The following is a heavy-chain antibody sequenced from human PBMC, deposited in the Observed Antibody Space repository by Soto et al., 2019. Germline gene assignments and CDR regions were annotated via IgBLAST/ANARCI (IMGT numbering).Heavy chain of an antibody. CDR3: AREPVDTALPPYYYYGMDV. D-gene: IGHD5-18*01. V-gene: IGHV1-69*13. CDR2: IIPIFGTA. Sequence: SVKVSCKASGGTFSSYAISWVRQAPGQGLKWMGGIIPIFGTANYAQKFQGRVTITADESTSTAYMELSSLRSEDTAVYYCAREPVDTALPPYYYYGMDVWGQGTTVTVSS. J-gene: IGHJ6*02. CDR1: GGTFSSYA.